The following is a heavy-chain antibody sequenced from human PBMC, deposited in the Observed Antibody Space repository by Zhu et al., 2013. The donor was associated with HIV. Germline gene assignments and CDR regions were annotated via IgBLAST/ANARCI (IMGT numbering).Heavy chain of an antibody. V-gene: IGHV1-69*01. J-gene: IGHJ5*02. CDR2: IIPMFGTA. Sequence: QVQLLQSGAEVKKPGSSVKVSCKASGGTFSSYAISWVRQAPGQGLEWMGGIIPMFGTANYAQKFQGRVTITADESTSTAYMELSSLRSEDTAVYYCARDRANWGGGNWFDPWGQGTLVTVSS. D-gene: IGHD7-27*01. CDR1: GGTFSSYA. CDR3: ARDRANWGGGNWFDP.